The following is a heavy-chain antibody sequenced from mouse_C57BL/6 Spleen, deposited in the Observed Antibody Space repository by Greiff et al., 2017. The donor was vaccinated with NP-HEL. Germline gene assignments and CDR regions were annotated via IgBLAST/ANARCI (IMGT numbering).Heavy chain of an antibody. CDR3: ARLLYPYYYAMDY. D-gene: IGHD2-12*01. CDR2: IYPGSGST. V-gene: IGHV1-55*01. CDR1: GYTFTSYW. J-gene: IGHJ4*01. Sequence: QVQLQQSGAELVKPGASVKMSCKASGYTFTSYWITWVKQRPGQGLEWIGDIYPGSGSTNYNEKFKSKATLTVDTSSSTAYMQLSSLTSEDSAVYYCARLLYPYYYAMDYWGQGTSVTVSS.